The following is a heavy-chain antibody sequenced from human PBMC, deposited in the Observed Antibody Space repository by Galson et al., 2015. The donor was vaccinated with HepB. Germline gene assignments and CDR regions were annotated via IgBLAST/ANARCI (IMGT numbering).Heavy chain of an antibody. J-gene: IGHJ4*02. CDR2: ITSSGSNI. CDR3: ARSYRGRAGASDY. CDR1: GFTFSSYS. V-gene: IGHV3-48*04. D-gene: IGHD1-26*01. Sequence: SLRLSCAASGFTFSSYSMNWVRQAPGKGLEWVSYITSSGSNIYYADSVKGRFTISRDNAKNSLYLQMNSLRAEDTAVYYCARSYRGRAGASDYWGQGTLVTVSP.